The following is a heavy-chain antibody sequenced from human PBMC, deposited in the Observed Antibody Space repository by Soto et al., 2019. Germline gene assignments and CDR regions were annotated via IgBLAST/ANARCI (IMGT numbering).Heavy chain of an antibody. J-gene: IGHJ4*02. V-gene: IGHV3-23*01. CDR1: GFTFANYA. CDR2: ISRTSGTK. CDR3: AKNKGSPSYDSGWAHFDY. Sequence: GGSLRLSCVASGFTFANYAMSWVRQAPGEGLEWVSSISRTSGTKHFLDSVKGRFTISRDNSKNTLYLQMNILRADDTAVYYCAKNKGSPSYDSGWAHFDYWGQGSLVTVSS. D-gene: IGHD6-19*01.